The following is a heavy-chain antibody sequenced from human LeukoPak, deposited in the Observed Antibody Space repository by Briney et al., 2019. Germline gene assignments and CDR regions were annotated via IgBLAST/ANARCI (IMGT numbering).Heavy chain of an antibody. D-gene: IGHD3-10*01. V-gene: IGHV1-46*01. CDR3: ATYTQSGAQGVSDY. CDR1: GYTFTNFY. CDR2: IHPNDGDT. Sequence: GASVKVSCKASGYTFTNFYMHWVRQAPGQGLDWMGLIHPNDGDTKYAQEFQDRVTMTRDTSTSTVYMELSSLRSEDTAVYYCATYTQSGAQGVSDYWGQGTLVTVSS. J-gene: IGHJ4*02.